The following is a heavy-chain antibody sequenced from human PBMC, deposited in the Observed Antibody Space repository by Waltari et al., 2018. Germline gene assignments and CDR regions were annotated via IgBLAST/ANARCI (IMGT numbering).Heavy chain of an antibody. V-gene: IGHV3-48*01. CDR3: ATLLRSSGYYYVPNYYGMDV. J-gene: IGHJ6*02. CDR1: GFTFSSYS. D-gene: IGHD3-22*01. CDR2: ISSSSSTI. Sequence: EVQLVESGGGLVQPGGSLRLSCAASGFTFSSYSMNWVRQAPGKGLEWVSYISSSSSTIYYADSVKGRFTISRDNAKNSLYLQMNSLRAEDTAVYYCATLLRSSGYYYVPNYYGMDVWGQGTTVTVSS.